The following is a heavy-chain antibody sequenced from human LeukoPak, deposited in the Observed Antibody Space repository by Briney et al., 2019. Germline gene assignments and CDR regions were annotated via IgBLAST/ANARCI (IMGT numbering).Heavy chain of an antibody. CDR1: GFTFSSYA. J-gene: IGHJ4*02. CDR2: ISGSGDNT. CDR3: AKGSYYDSSGPFCFDY. D-gene: IGHD3-22*01. V-gene: IGHV3-23*01. Sequence: GGSLRLSCAASGFTFSSYAMSWVRQAPGKGLEWVSGISGSGDNTYYADSVKGRFTISRDNSKNTLYVQVNSLGTEDTAAYYCAKGSYYDSSGPFCFDYWGQGTLVTVSS.